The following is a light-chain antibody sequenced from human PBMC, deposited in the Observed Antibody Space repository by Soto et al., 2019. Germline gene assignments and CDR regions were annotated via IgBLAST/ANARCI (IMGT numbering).Light chain of an antibody. CDR3: QQYSDWPLT. V-gene: IGKV3-15*01. CDR2: DAS. CDR1: QSVRSN. Sequence: EIVMTQSPATLSVSPGERATLSCRASQSVRSNYLAWYQQKPGQAPRLLIYDASTRATGIPARFSGSGSGTEFTLTISSLLSEDLAVYFCQQYSDWPLTFGPGTKVDI. J-gene: IGKJ3*01.